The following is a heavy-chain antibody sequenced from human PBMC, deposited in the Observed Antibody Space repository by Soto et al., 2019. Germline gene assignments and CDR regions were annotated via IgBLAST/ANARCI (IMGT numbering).Heavy chain of an antibody. J-gene: IGHJ5*02. CDR1: GGSISSGDYY. Sequence: SETLSLTCTVSGGSISSGDYYWSWIRQPPGKGLEWIGYIYYSGSTYYNPSLKSRVTISVDTSKNQFSLKLSSVTAADKAVYYCARETAAAYWCDPWGQITLFTVSS. V-gene: IGHV4-30-4*01. D-gene: IGHD6-13*01. CDR3: ARETAAAYWCDP. CDR2: IYYSGST.